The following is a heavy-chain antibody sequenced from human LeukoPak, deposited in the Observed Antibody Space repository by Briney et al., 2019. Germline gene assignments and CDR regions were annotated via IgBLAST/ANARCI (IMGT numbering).Heavy chain of an antibody. CDR3: ASTFYGDSPPY. D-gene: IGHD4-17*01. J-gene: IGHJ4*02. CDR2: IYSGGST. V-gene: IGHV3-66*01. CDR1: GFTVSSNS. Sequence: GGSLRLSCAASGFTVSSNSMSWVRQAPGKGLEWVSVIYSGGSTYYADSVKGRFTISRDNSKNTLYLQMNSLRAEDTAVYYCASTFYGDSPPYWGQGTLVTVSS.